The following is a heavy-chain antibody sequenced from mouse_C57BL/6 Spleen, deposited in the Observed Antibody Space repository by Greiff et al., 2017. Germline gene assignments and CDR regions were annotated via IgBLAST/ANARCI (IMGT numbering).Heavy chain of an antibody. CDR2: IYPGDGDT. J-gene: IGHJ3*01. CDR3: AGGYDGYPVAY. CDR1: GYAFSSYW. V-gene: IGHV1-80*01. Sequence: VQLQQSGAELVQPGASVKISCKASGYAFSSYWMNWVKQRPGKGLEWIGQIYPGDGDTNYNGKFKGKAPLTADKSSTTAYMQLSSLISEDSAVYFCAGGYDGYPVAYWGQGTLVTVSA. D-gene: IGHD2-3*01.